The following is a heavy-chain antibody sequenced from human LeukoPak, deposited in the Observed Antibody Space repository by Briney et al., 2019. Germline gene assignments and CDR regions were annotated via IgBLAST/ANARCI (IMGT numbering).Heavy chain of an antibody. CDR2: TYSGGSS. V-gene: IGHV3-53*01. CDR1: GFTFSSYA. CDR3: ARKGWSSYWYFDL. J-gene: IGHJ2*01. D-gene: IGHD6-19*01. Sequence: GGSLRLSCAASGFTFSSYAMSWVRQAPGKGLEWVSLTYSGGSSYYADSVQGRFAISRDNSKNTLYLQVNSLRAEDTAVYYCARKGWSSYWYFDLWGRGTLVIVSS.